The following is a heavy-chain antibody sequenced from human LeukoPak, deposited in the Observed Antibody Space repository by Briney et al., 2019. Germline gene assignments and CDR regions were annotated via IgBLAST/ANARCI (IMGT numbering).Heavy chain of an antibody. D-gene: IGHD3-9*01. V-gene: IGHV3-7*01. Sequence: GGSPRLSCAASGFTFSSYWMSWVRQAPGKGPEGVVNIKEDGSDKYYVDSVKGRFTISRDNAKNSLYMHMNSLRAEDTAVYYCARDNGDDIWDSWGQGTLVTVSS. CDR3: ARDNGDDIWDS. CDR2: IKEDGSDK. CDR1: GFTFSSYW. J-gene: IGHJ4*02.